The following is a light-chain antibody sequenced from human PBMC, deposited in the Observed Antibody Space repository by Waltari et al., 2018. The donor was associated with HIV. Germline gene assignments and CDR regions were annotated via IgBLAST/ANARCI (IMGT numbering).Light chain of an antibody. J-gene: IGKJ1*01. CDR1: QSVSSN. CDR3: QQYNNWPTWT. CDR2: GAF. V-gene: IGKV3-15*01. Sequence: EIVMTQSPATLSVSPGERATLSCRASQSVSSNLAWYQQKPGQAPRLLLYGAFTRATGIPAKFSGGGSGTEFPLTITSLQSEDFAVYYCQQYNNWPTWTFGQGTKVEIK.